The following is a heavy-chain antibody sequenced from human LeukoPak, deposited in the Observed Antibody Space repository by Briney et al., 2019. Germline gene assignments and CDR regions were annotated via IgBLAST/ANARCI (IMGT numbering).Heavy chain of an antibody. V-gene: IGHV3-7*01. Sequence: GGSLRLSCAASGFTFSSYWMSWVRQAPGKGLEWVANIKQDGSEKYYVDSVKGRFTISRDNSKNTLYLQMNSLRAEDTAVYYCAKDPYCSSSSCYTWWFDPWGQGTLVTVSA. CDR3: AKDPYCSSSSCYTWWFDP. J-gene: IGHJ5*02. D-gene: IGHD2-2*02. CDR1: GFTFSSYW. CDR2: IKQDGSEK.